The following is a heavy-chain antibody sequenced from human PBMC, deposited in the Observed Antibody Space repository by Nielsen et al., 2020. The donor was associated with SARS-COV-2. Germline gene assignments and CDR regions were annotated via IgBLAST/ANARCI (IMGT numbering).Heavy chain of an antibody. D-gene: IGHD3-22*01. Sequence: GESLKISCAASGFTFNIYAMAWVRRAPGRGLQWVTGVSSSGGSTYYTDSVKGRFSISRDNSKNTLFLLMHSLRVEDTAVYYCARYYYDSSGYYSPYFDYWGQGTLVTVSS. CDR1: GFTFNIYA. V-gene: IGHV3-23*01. CDR2: VSSSGGST. J-gene: IGHJ4*02. CDR3: ARYYYDSSGYYSPYFDY.